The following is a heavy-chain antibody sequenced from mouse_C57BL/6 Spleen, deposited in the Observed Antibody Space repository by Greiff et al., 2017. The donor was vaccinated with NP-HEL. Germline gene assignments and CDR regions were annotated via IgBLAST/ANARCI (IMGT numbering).Heavy chain of an antibody. CDR2: ISYDGSN. CDR1: GYSITSGYY. Sequence: EVKLQESGPGLVKPSQSLSLTCSVTGYSITSGYYWNWIRQSPGNKLEWMGYISYDGSNNYNPSLKNRISITRDTSKNQFFLKLNSVTTEDTATYYCAIPLYYYGSIYYAMDYWGQGTSVTVSS. V-gene: IGHV3-6*01. CDR3: AIPLYYYGSIYYAMDY. D-gene: IGHD1-1*01. J-gene: IGHJ4*01.